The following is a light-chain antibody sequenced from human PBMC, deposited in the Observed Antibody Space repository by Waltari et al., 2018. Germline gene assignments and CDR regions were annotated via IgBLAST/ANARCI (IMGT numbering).Light chain of an antibody. Sequence: DTQMPPLPSPLSASAGDRVIITCRARQNIDSNYLHWYQQKPGRAPKLLIYTASILQSGVPSRFSGSGSGTDFTLTISSLQPEDFATYYCQQSYSPPLTFGGGTKVEIK. CDR3: QQSYSPPLT. J-gene: IGKJ4*01. CDR1: QNIDSNY. CDR2: TAS. V-gene: IGKV1-39*01.